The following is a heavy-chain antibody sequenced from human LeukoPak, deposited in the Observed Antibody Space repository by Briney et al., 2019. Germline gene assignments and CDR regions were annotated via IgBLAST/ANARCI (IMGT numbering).Heavy chain of an antibody. CDR2: IIPIFGTA. CDR3: AREDHGDAFDI. J-gene: IGHJ3*02. CDR1: GGTFSSYA. Sequence: GASVKVSCKASGGTFSSYAISWVRQAPGQGLEWMGGIIPIFGTANYAQKFQGRVTITTDESTSTAYMELRSLRSDDTAVYYCAREDHGDAFDIWGQGTMVTVSS. D-gene: IGHD1-14*01. V-gene: IGHV1-69*05.